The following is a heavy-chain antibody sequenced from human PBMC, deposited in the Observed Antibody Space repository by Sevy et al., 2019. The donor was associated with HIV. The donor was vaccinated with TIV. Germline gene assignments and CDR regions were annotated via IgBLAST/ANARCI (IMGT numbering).Heavy chain of an antibody. D-gene: IGHD3-22*01. CDR1: GFTFSNAW. CDR3: TTANYYDSSGYSFDY. V-gene: IGHV3-15*01. Sequence: GGSLRLSCAASGFTFSNAWMSWVRQAPGKGLEWVGRIRSKTDGGTTDYAAPVKGRFTISRDDSKNTLYLQMNSLKTEDTAVYYCTTANYYDSSGYSFDYWGQGTLVTVSS. CDR2: IRSKTDGGTT. J-gene: IGHJ4*02.